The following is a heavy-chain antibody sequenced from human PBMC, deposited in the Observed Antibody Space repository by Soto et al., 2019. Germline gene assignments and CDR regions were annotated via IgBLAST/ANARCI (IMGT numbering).Heavy chain of an antibody. CDR1: GGTFSSYT. D-gene: IGHD6-25*01. V-gene: IGHV1-69*04. Sequence: SVKVSCKASGGTFSSYTISWVRQAPGQGLEWMGRIIPILGIANYAQKFQGRVTITADKSTSTAYMELSSLRSEDTAVYYCAREPRGANSSGRYHGYYYMDVWGKGTAVTVTS. CDR2: IIPILGIA. CDR3: AREPRGANSSGRYHGYYYMDV. J-gene: IGHJ6*03.